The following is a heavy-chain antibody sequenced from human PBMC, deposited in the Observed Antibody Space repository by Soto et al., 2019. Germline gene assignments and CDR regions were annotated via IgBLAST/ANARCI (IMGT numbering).Heavy chain of an antibody. J-gene: IGHJ5*02. D-gene: IGHD2-2*01. Sequence: SVKVSCKASGGTFSSYAISWVRQAPGQGLEWMGGIIPIFGTANYAQKFQGRVTITADDSTSTAYMELSSLRSEDTAVYYCARVYCSSTSCYLGGTNWFDPWGQGTLVTVSS. CDR1: GGTFSSYA. V-gene: IGHV1-69*13. CDR3: ARVYCSSTSCYLGGTNWFDP. CDR2: IIPIFGTA.